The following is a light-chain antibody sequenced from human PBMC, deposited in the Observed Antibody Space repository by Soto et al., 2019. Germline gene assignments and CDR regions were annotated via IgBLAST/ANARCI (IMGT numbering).Light chain of an antibody. CDR1: RSVSSSY. CDR2: GAS. Sequence: EIVLTQSAGILSLSPGERATLSCRASRSVSSSYLAWYQQKPGQAPRLLIYGASIRATGIPDRFSGSGSGTDFTLTISRLEPEDFAVYYCQQYGSSPPWTFGQGTKVDIK. V-gene: IGKV3-20*01. J-gene: IGKJ1*01. CDR3: QQYGSSPPWT.